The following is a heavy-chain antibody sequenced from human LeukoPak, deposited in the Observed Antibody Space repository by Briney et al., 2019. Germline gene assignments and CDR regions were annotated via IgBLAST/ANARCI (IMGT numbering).Heavy chain of an antibody. CDR1: DGSISGYH. D-gene: IGHD1-14*01. J-gene: IGHJ4*02. CDR2: IYYTETT. CDR3: ARQVYYHNRPAYDY. Sequence: PSETLSLTCTVSDGSISGYHWSWIRQPPGKGLEWIGYIYYTETTNYNPSLERRVTMSVDTSKNQFSLKLTSVTAADTAVYYCARQVYYHNRPAYDYWGQGTLVTVSS. V-gene: IGHV4-59*08.